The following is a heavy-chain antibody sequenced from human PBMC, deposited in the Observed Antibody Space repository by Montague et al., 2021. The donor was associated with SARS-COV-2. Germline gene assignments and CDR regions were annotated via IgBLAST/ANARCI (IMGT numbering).Heavy chain of an antibody. D-gene: IGHD6-13*01. CDR2: IFYTGST. CDR3: ARQAAGSYFYYGVDV. Sequence: TLSLTCTVSGDSINTYYWNWIRQPPGKGLEWLGSIFYTGSTNYNPSLKSRVTISLDTSKNQFFLKVTSVTAADTAVYYCARQAAGSYFYYGVDVWGQGTTVTVSS. J-gene: IGHJ6*02. CDR1: GDSINTYY. V-gene: IGHV4-59*12.